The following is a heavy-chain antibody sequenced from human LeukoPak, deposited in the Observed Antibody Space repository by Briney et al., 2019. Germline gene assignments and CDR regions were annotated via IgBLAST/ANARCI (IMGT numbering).Heavy chain of an antibody. CDR3: TTVAPAVQYDY. Sequence: GGSLRLSCAASGFTFSNAWTSCVRQAPGKGLEWVGRIKSKTDGGTTDYAAPVKGRFTISRDDSKNSLYLQLNSLKIEDTAVYYCTTVAPAVQYDYWGQGTLVPVSS. V-gene: IGHV3-15*01. J-gene: IGHJ4*02. CDR1: GFTFSNAW. D-gene: IGHD2-2*01. CDR2: IKSKTDGGTT.